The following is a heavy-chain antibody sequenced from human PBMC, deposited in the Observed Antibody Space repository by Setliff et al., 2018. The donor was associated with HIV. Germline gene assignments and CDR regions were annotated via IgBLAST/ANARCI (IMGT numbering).Heavy chain of an antibody. V-gene: IGHV4-61*09. D-gene: IGHD3-22*01. CDR2: ISVKGAT. CDR1: GGSIKTAVYY. Sequence: SETLSLTCSVSGGSIKTAVYYWSWIRQPAGKSLEWVGHISVKGATTYNPSLKSRVTTSLDTSKNQFSLRLTSVTAADTAMYYCARVSYYDKKGISFYYYYMDVWGKGTTVTVSS. CDR3: ARVSYYDKKGISFYYYYMDV. J-gene: IGHJ6*03.